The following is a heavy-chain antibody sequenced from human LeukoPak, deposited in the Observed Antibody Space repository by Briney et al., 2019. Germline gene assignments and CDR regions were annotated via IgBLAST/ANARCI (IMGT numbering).Heavy chain of an antibody. J-gene: IGHJ4*02. Sequence: PGRSLRLSCAASGFTFSSYGMHWVRQAPGKGLEWVAVIWYGGSNKYYADSVKGRFTISRDNSKNTLYLQMNSLRAEDTAVYYCASDRQYCSSTSCYRLGDFDYWGQGTLVTVSS. V-gene: IGHV3-33*01. CDR2: IWYGGSNK. CDR3: ASDRQYCSSTSCYRLGDFDY. D-gene: IGHD2-2*02. CDR1: GFTFSSYG.